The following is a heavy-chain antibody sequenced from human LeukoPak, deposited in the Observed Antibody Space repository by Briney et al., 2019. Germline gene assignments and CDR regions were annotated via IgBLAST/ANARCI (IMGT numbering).Heavy chain of an antibody. D-gene: IGHD3-10*01. V-gene: IGHV4-61*01. CDR2: IYYSGST. CDR3: AREQSWFGELFGPFDI. Sequence: SETLSLTCTVSGGSVSSGSDYWSRIRQPPGKGLEWIGYIYYSGSTNYNPSLKSRVTISVDTSKNQFSLKLSSVTAADTAVYYCAREQSWFGELFGPFDIWGQGTMVTVSS. CDR1: GGSVSSGSDY. J-gene: IGHJ3*02.